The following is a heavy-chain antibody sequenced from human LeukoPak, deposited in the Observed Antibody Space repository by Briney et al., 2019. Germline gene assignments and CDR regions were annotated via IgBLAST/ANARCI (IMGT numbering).Heavy chain of an antibody. CDR2: IYYSGTT. Sequence: PSETLSLTCAVSVGSMTSDYWSWIRQPPGKGLEWIGYIYYSGTTYYNPSLKSRVTISVDTSKNQFSPRLTSVTAADTAVYYCARGYYFPDYWGQGTLVTVSS. CDR1: VGSMTSDY. J-gene: IGHJ4*02. CDR3: ARGYYFPDY. V-gene: IGHV4-59*01. D-gene: IGHD2/OR15-2a*01.